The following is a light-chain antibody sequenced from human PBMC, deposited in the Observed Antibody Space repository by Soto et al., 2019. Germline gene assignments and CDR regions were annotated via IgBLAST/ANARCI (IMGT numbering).Light chain of an antibody. Sequence: QYALTQPASVSGTPGQSITISCTGSNSDVGIYDFVSWYQHHPGRAPKLIVSEVSHRPSGVSNRFSGSKSGNTASLTISGLQSEDEADYYCISYTSDDVRYVFGTGTKLTVL. J-gene: IGLJ1*01. V-gene: IGLV2-14*01. CDR3: ISYTSDDVRYV. CDR1: NSDVGIYDF. CDR2: EVS.